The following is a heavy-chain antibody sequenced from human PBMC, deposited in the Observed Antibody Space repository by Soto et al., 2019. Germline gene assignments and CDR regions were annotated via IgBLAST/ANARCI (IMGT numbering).Heavy chain of an antibody. CDR1: GFSFNNHG. D-gene: IGHD2-21*01. Sequence: ESGGGVVQPGRSLRLSCAASGFSFNNHGMHWVRQAPGKGLEWVAVIWYDGSYKYYADSVKGRFTISRDNSKNKLYLQMNSLRAEDTALYYGARQHVVFYYVDSWGQGTLVTVSS. CDR3: ARQHVVFYYVDS. CDR2: IWYDGSYK. J-gene: IGHJ4*02. V-gene: IGHV3-33*01.